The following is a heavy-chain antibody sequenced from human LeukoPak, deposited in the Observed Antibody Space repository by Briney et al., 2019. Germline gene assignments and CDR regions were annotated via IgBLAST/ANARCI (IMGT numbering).Heavy chain of an antibody. CDR2: ISGSGGST. J-gene: IGHJ6*03. CDR1: GFTFSSYA. D-gene: IGHD3-22*01. V-gene: IGHV3-23*01. CDR3: ARVNYDSSGYYYDYYYYMDV. Sequence: GGSLRLSCAASGFTFSSYAMSWVRQAPGKGLEWVSAISGSGGSTYYADSVKGRFTISGDNSKNTLYLQMNSLRAEDTAVYYCARVNYDSSGYYYDYYYYMDVWGKGTTVTVSS.